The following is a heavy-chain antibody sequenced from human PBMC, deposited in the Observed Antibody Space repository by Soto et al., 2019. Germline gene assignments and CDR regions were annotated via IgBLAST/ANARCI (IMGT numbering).Heavy chain of an antibody. CDR3: ARGGWEVLTFYYFDY. D-gene: IGHD2-15*01. CDR2: IYYSGST. CDR1: GGSISSYY. V-gene: IGHV4-59*01. J-gene: IGHJ4*02. Sequence: SETLSLTCTVSGGSISSYYWSWIRQPPGKGLEWIGYIYYSGSTNYNPSLKSRVTVSVDTSKNQFSLKLNSVTAADTAVYYCARGGWEVLTFYYFDYWGQGTLVTVSS.